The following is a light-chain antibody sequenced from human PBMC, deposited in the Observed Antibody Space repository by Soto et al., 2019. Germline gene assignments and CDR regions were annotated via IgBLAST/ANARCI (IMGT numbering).Light chain of an antibody. Sequence: AIQVTQSPSSLSASVGDTVTITCRASQGISSAFAWYQQKPGKVPRPLIYDVFNLQSGVPSRFSGSGSGTDFTLTISRLQPEDFATYYCQQLETYPLTFGQGTRLEVK. CDR1: QGISSA. V-gene: IGKV1-13*02. J-gene: IGKJ5*01. CDR3: QQLETYPLT. CDR2: DVF.